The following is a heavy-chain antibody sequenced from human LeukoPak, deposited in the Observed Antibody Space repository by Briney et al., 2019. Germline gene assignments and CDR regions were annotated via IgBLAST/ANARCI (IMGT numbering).Heavy chain of an antibody. V-gene: IGHV4-4*02. CDR3: ARHGSGSYYLRAFDY. Sequence: SGTLSLTCAVSGASISRSNWWRWVRQPPGKGLEWIGEINHSGSTNYNPSLKSRVTISVDTSKNQFSLKLSSVTAADTAVYYCARHGSGSYYLRAFDYWGQGTLVTVSS. CDR1: GASISRSNW. J-gene: IGHJ4*02. CDR2: INHSGST. D-gene: IGHD3-10*01.